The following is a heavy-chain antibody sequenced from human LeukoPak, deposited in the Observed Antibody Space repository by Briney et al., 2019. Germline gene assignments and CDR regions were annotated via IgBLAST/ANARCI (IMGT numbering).Heavy chain of an antibody. CDR1: GITFSSYG. CDR2: ISYDGSNK. CDR3: AKDLSPYYYYYYMDV. Sequence: PGRSLRLSCAASGITFSSYGVHWVRQAPGKGLEWVAVISYDGSNKYYADSVKGRFTISRDNSKNTLYLQMNSLRAEDTAVYYCAKDLSPYYYYYYMDVWGKGTTVTVSS. V-gene: IGHV3-30*18. J-gene: IGHJ6*03.